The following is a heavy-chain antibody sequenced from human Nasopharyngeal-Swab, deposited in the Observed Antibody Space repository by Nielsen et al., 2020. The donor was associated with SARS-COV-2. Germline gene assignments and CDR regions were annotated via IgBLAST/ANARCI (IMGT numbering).Heavy chain of an antibody. CDR3: ARAEVPAALDY. J-gene: IGHJ4*02. CDR2: IYYSGST. D-gene: IGHD2-2*01. V-gene: IGHV4-30-4*01. Sequence: RQAPGKGLEWIGYIYYSGSTYYNPSLKSRVTISVDTSKNQFSLKLSSVTAADTAVYYCARAEVPAALDYWGRGTLVTVSS.